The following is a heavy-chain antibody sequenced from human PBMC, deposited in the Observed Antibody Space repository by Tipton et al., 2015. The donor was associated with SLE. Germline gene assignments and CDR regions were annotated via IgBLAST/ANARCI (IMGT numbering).Heavy chain of an antibody. CDR3: AKGGTGKFDY. Sequence: GSLRLSCAASGFTFTTYAMSWVRQAPGKGLEWVSIISSGGDSTHYADSVKGRFTTSRDNSKNTLYLQTNSLRAEDTAVYYCAKGGTGKFDYWGQGTLVTVSS. J-gene: IGHJ4*02. CDR2: ISSGGDST. D-gene: IGHD7-27*01. CDR1: GFTFTTYA. V-gene: IGHV3-23*01.